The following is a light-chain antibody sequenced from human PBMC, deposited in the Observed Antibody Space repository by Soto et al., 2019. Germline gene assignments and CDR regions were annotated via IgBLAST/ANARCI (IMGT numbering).Light chain of an antibody. V-gene: IGLV1-40*01. CDR2: GTS. CDR3: PSYDSSLTGTYV. J-gene: IGLJ1*01. CDR1: SSNSGSRYD. Sequence: QSVLTQPRSVSGAPGQRVTISCAGSSSNSGSRYDVHWYQQLPGTAPRLLIYGTSYRPSGVPDRFSGSKSGTSAALAITGLQAEDEADYYCPSYDSSLTGTYVFGTGTKVTV.